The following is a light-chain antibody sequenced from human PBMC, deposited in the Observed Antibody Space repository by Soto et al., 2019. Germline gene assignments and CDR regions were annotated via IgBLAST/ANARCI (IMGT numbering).Light chain of an antibody. CDR2: YIS. CDR1: QTIGRN. V-gene: IGKV3-15*01. J-gene: IGKJ5*01. CDR3: QQHSQWPIT. Sequence: EIVMTQSPGTLSLSPGETATLSCRASQTIGRNYLAWYQQKPGQAPRLLIYYISTRAADIPARFSGSGSGTDFTFTISSLQSEDSGVYYCQQHSQWPITFGQGTRLEIK.